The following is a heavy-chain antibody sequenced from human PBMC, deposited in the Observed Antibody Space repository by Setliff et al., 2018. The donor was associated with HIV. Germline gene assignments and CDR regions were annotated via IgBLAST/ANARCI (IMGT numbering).Heavy chain of an antibody. CDR3: AREHGEYCSGGTCYHHYYFDY. CDR2: IIPKSETT. J-gene: IGHJ4*02. V-gene: IGHV1-69*06. D-gene: IGHD2-15*01. CDR1: GDTFSFYG. Sequence: SVKVSCKASGDTFSFYGLNWVRQAPGQGLEWMGKIIPKSETTAYAQKFRGRVTITADKSSNTVYMELTRLTSADTAVYYCAREHGEYCSGGTCYHHYYFDYWGPGTLVTVLL.